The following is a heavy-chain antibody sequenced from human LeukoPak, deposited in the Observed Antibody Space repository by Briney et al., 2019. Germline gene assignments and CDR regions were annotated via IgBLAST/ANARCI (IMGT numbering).Heavy chain of an antibody. D-gene: IGHD2-15*01. J-gene: IGHJ3*02. Sequence: GSLRLSCAASGFTFSSYAMSWVRQAPGKGLEWVSAISGSGGSTYYADSVKGRFTISRDNSKNTLYLQMNSLRAEDTAVYYCAKEDLIVVVVAATRGAFDIWGQGTMVTVSS. CDR1: GFTFSSYA. CDR2: ISGSGGST. CDR3: AKEDLIVVVVAATRGAFDI. V-gene: IGHV3-23*01.